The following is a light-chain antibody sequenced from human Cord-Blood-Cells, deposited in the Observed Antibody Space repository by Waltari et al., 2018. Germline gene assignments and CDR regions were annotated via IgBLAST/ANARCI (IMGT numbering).Light chain of an antibody. CDR2: AAS. V-gene: IGKV1-39*01. J-gene: IGKJ1*01. CDR1: KSISSY. Sequence: DIHMTQSTSSLSASVGDRLTITCRASKSISSYLNWYQQKPGKAPKLLIYAASSLQSGVPSRFSGSGSGTDFTLTISSLQPEDFATYYCQPSYSTPRTFGQGTKVEIK. CDR3: QPSYSTPRT.